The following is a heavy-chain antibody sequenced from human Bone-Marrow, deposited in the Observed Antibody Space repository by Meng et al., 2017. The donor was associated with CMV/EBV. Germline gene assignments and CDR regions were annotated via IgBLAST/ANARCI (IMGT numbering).Heavy chain of an antibody. Sequence: GSLRLSCTVSGGSVSSGSYYWSWIRQPPGKGLEWIGYIYYSGSTNYNPSLKSRVTISVDTSKNQFSLKLSSVTAADTAVYYCARDHQDCSSTSCYSGFDYWGQGTLVTVSS. CDR1: GGSVSSGSYY. J-gene: IGHJ4*02. V-gene: IGHV4-61*01. D-gene: IGHD2-2*02. CDR2: IYYSGST. CDR3: ARDHQDCSSTSCYSGFDY.